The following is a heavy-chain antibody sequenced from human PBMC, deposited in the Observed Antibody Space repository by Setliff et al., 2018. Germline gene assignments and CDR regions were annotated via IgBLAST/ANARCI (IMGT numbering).Heavy chain of an antibody. CDR3: ARHGNDRTYYYYYYYMDV. V-gene: IGHV4-39*01. J-gene: IGHJ6*03. D-gene: IGHD1-1*01. Sequence: SETLSLTCTVSGGSISSGNYYWSWIRQPAGKGLEWIGSIYYSGSTYYNPSLKSRVTISVDTSKNQFSLKLSSVTAADTAVYYCARHGNDRTYYYYYYYMDVWGKGTTVTVSS. CDR1: GGSISSGNYY. CDR2: IYYSGST.